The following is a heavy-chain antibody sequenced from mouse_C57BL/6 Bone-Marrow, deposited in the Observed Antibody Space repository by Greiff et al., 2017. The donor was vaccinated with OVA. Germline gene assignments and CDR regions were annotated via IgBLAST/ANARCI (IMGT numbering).Heavy chain of an antibody. V-gene: IGHV2-2*01. D-gene: IGHD4-1*01. CDR2: IWSGGST. Sequence: VQLQESGPGLVQPSPSLSITCTVSGFSLTSYGVHWVRQSPGQGLEWLGVIWSGGSTDYNAAFISSLSISKDNSKSQVFFKMTGLQAGDTAIYYCARNWDYARDYWGQGTSVTVSS. CDR1: GFSLTSYG. J-gene: IGHJ4*01. CDR3: ARNWDYARDY.